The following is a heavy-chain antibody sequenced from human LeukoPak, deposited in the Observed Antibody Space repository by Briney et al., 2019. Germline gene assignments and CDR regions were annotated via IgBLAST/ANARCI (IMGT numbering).Heavy chain of an antibody. D-gene: IGHD2-8*01. V-gene: IGHV3-48*04. CDR2: ISSSSSTI. Sequence: GGSLRLSCAASGFTFSSYSMNWVRQAPGKGLEWVSYISSSSSTIYYADSVKGRFTISRDNAKNSLYLQMNSLRAEDTAVYYCARDQGPSVWNWFDPWGQGTLVTVSS. CDR1: GFTFSSYS. J-gene: IGHJ5*02. CDR3: ARDQGPSVWNWFDP.